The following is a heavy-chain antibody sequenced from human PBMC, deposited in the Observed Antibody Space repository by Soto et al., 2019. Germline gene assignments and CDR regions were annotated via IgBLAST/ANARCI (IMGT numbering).Heavy chain of an antibody. CDR3: ATLNMVYVGFTVLDI. V-gene: IGHV3-30*03. CDR2: ISYDGSNK. J-gene: IGHJ3*02. Sequence: QVQLVESGGGVVQPGTSLRLSCAASGFTFSNYAMHWVRQAPGKGLEWVAVISYDGSNKYYGDSGKGRFTISRDNCKKTLYLQMSSLRSEDTAVYYCATLNMVYVGFTVLDIWGQGTVVTVSS. CDR1: GFTFSNYA. D-gene: IGHD2-8*01.